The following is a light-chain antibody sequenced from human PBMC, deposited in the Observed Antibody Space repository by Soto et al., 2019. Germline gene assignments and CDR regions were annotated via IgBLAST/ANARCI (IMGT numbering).Light chain of an antibody. V-gene: IGKV1-9*01. J-gene: IGKJ3*01. CDR3: QQLNSYPP. Sequence: DIRLTQSPAVLSASVGDRVTLTCRASQGISRYLAWYQQKPGKAPKLLIYAASTLQSGVASRFSGSGSGTEFTLTISSLQTEDFATYYCQQLNSYPPFGTATKV. CDR2: AAS. CDR1: QGISRY.